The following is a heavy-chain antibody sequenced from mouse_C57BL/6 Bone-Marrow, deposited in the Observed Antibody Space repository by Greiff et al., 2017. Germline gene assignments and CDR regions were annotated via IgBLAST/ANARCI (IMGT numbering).Heavy chain of an antibody. Sequence: VQLQQPGAELVKPGASVKLSCKASGYTFTSYWMHWVKQRPGQGLEWIGMIHPNSGSTNYNETFKSKATLAVDKSYRPAYMQLSSLTSEDSAGYYRAGEAYWYFDVWGTGTTVTVSS. CDR2: IHPNSGST. CDR3: AGEAYWYFDV. J-gene: IGHJ1*03. CDR1: GYTFTSYW. V-gene: IGHV1-64*01.